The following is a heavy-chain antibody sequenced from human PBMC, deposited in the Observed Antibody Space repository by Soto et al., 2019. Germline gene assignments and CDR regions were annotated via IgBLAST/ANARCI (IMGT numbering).Heavy chain of an antibody. V-gene: IGHV1-2*04. D-gene: IGHD3-3*01. J-gene: IGHJ4*02. CDR3: ARGTWSGYYSAGGSDY. Sequence: GASVKVXCKASGYTXTGYYMHWVRQAPGQGLEWMGWINPNSGGTNYAQKFQGWVTMTRDTSISTAYMELSRLRSDDTAVYYCARGTWSGYYSAGGSDYWGQGTLVTVSS. CDR2: INPNSGGT. CDR1: GYTXTGYY.